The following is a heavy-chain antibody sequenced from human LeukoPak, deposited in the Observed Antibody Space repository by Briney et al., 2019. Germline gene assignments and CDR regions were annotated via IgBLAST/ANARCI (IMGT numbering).Heavy chain of an antibody. CDR1: GGSISSYY. V-gene: IGHV4-4*07. D-gene: IGHD1-26*01. Sequence: NPSETLSLTCTGYGGSISSYYWSWVRQPAGKGLEWIGRIYTSGSTNYNPSLKSRVSMSVDTSKNQFSLKLSSVTAADTAVYYCARGVGATHDYWGQGTLVTVSS. CDR2: IYTSGST. J-gene: IGHJ4*02. CDR3: ARGVGATHDY.